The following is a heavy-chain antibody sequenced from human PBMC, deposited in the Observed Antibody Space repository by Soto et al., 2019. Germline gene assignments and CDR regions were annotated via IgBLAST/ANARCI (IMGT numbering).Heavy chain of an antibody. J-gene: IGHJ3*02. D-gene: IGHD1-26*01. CDR3: ARVQYSGTYLHAFDI. Sequence: QVQLVQSGAEVKKPGSSVKVSCRASGGIFSTYAINWVRQAPGQGLEWMGGIIPLFGTANYAQKLQGRVTISADESAHIAYMELSSLRSEATAGYYCARVQYSGTYLHAFDIWCHGTRVTVSS. CDR1: GGIFSTYA. CDR2: IIPLFGTA. V-gene: IGHV1-69*01.